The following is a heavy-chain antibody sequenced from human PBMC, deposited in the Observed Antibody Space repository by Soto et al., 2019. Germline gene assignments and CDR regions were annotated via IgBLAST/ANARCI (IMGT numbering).Heavy chain of an antibody. CDR1: GFTFSVYA. J-gene: IGHJ1*01. V-gene: IGHV3-23*01. Sequence: GGSLRLSCAASGFTFSVYAMSWVRQAPGKGLEWVSAISSNGGRTFYADALRGRFTISRDNSKSALYLQMNNLRAEDTAIYYCAKYSELPYEAYLQQWGQGTLVTVSS. CDR2: ISSNGGRT. CDR3: AKYSELPYEAYLQQ. D-gene: IGHD1-7*01.